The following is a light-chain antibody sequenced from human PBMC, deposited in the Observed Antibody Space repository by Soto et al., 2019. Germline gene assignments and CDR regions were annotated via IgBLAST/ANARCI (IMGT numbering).Light chain of an antibody. V-gene: IGKV1-39*01. CDR1: QSISSY. CDR3: QQSYSTLRT. CDR2: AAS. J-gene: IGKJ5*01. Sequence: DIQMTQPPSSLSASVGDRVTITCRASQSISSYLNWYQQKPGKAPKLLIYAASSLQSGVPSRFSGSGSGTDFTLTISSLQPEDFATYYCQQSYSTLRTFGQGTRLEIK.